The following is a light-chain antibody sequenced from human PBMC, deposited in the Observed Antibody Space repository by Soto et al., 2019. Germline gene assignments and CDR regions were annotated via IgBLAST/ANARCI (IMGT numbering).Light chain of an antibody. CDR1: QSVSSN. V-gene: IGKV3-15*01. Sequence: EIVMTQSPATLSVSPGERATLSCRASQSVSSNLAWYQQKPGQAPRLLIYGASTRATGIPARFSGSGSGTEFTLTINSLQSEDFSVFYWQQYNNRPRTFGQGTKLEIK. CDR2: GAS. J-gene: IGKJ2*01. CDR3: QQYNNRPRT.